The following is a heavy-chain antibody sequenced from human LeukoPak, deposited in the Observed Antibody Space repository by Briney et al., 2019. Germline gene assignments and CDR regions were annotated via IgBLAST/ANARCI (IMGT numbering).Heavy chain of an antibody. CDR3: ARVLEVGATPLGY. Sequence: PGRSLRLSCAGSGFTFSSSAMHWVRQAPGKGLEWVAVISYDGSNKYYADSVKGRFTISRDNSKNTLYLQMNSLRAEDTAVYYCARVLEVGATPLGYWGQGTLVTVSS. CDR2: ISYDGSNK. CDR1: GFTFSSSA. V-gene: IGHV3-30-3*01. D-gene: IGHD1-26*01. J-gene: IGHJ4*02.